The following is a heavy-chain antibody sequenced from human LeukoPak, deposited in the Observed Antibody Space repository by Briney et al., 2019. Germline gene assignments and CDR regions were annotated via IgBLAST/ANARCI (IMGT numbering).Heavy chain of an antibody. Sequence: GESLKIPCKGSGYSFTSYWICWVRQMPGKGLEWMGIIYPGDSDTRYSPSFQGQVTISADKSISTAYLQWSSLKASDTAMYYCARCKEGYCSSLDYWGQGTLVTVCS. CDR3: ARCKEGYCSSLDY. CDR1: GYSFTSYW. J-gene: IGHJ4*02. V-gene: IGHV5-51*01. CDR2: IYPGDSDT. D-gene: IGHD2-2*01.